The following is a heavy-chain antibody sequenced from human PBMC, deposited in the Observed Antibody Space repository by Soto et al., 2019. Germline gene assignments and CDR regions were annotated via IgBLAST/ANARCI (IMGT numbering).Heavy chain of an antibody. J-gene: IGHJ4*02. CDR3: ARDSGPYCGGDCRFDY. Sequence: PGGSLRLSCAASGFTFSSYGMHWVRQAPGKGLEWVAVIWYDGSNKYYADSVKGRFTISRDNSKNTLYLQMNSLRAEDTAVYYCARDSGPYCGGDCRFDYWGQGTLVTVSS. V-gene: IGHV3-33*01. D-gene: IGHD2-21*02. CDR2: IWYDGSNK. CDR1: GFTFSSYG.